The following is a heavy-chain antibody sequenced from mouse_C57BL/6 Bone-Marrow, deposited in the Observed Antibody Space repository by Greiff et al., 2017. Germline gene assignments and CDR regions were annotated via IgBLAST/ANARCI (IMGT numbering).Heavy chain of an antibody. V-gene: IGHV1-55*01. Sequence: QVQLKQPGAELVKPGASVKMSCKASGYTFTSYWITWVKQRPGQGLEWIGDIYPTSGRTNYNEKFKSKAILTVDTSSSTAYMQLCNLTSEDSSVFYCSRSGPLGRSFDYWGQGTTLTVSS. D-gene: IGHD4-1*01. CDR2: IYPTSGRT. CDR3: SRSGPLGRSFDY. J-gene: IGHJ2*01. CDR1: GYTFTSYW.